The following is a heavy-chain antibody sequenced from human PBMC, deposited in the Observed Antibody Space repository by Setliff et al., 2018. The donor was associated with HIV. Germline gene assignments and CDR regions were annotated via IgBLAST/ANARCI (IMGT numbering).Heavy chain of an antibody. CDR2: INHSGTT. Sequence: SETLSLTCTVSGWSFSDYYWSWIRQPPGKGLEWIGEINHSGTTNSNPSLKSRVTMSVDKTKNEFSLKMTSVTAADTAVYYCTRAPGGGKDYFAYWGRGILVTVSS. V-gene: IGHV4-34*01. D-gene: IGHD3-16*01. J-gene: IGHJ4*02. CDR3: TRAPGGGKDYFAY. CDR1: GWSFSDYY.